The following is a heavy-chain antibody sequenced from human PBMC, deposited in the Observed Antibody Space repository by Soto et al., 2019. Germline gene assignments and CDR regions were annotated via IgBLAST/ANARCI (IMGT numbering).Heavy chain of an antibody. V-gene: IGHV3-7*01. CDR1: GFTFSNYW. CDR3: ASARHIGP. J-gene: IGHJ5*02. D-gene: IGHD2-21*01. CDR2: IKQDGSES. Sequence: GALRLSCAASGFTFSNYWMSWVRQAPGKGLEWVANIKQDGSESNYADSVKGRFTISRDNAENSLYLQMTSLRAEDTAVYYCASARHIGPWGQGTLVTVSS.